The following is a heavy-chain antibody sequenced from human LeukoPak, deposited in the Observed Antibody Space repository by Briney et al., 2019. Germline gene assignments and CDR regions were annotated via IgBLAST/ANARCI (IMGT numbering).Heavy chain of an antibody. CDR3: ARAPSEPPCGSSSCYGY. Sequence: GASVKVSCKASGYTFTSYPMNWVRQAPGQGLEWMGWINTNTANPTYAQGFTGRFVFSLDTSVSTAYLQISSLKAEDTAVYYCARAPSEPPCGSSSCYGYWGQGTLVTVSS. J-gene: IGHJ4*02. D-gene: IGHD2-2*01. CDR2: INTNTANP. V-gene: IGHV7-4-1*02. CDR1: GYTFTSYP.